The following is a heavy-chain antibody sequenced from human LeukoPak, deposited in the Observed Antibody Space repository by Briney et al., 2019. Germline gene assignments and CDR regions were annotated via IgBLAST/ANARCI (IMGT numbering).Heavy chain of an antibody. Sequence: SVKVSCKASGGTFSSYAISWVRQAPGQGLEWMGRIIPILGIPNYAQKFQGRVTITADKSTTTAYMELSSLRSEDTAVYYCARVLCTNGVCFGSDYYYYYGMDVWGQGTTVTVSS. J-gene: IGHJ6*02. CDR1: GGTFSSYA. V-gene: IGHV1-69*04. D-gene: IGHD2-8*01. CDR3: ARVLCTNGVCFGSDYYYYYGMDV. CDR2: IIPILGIP.